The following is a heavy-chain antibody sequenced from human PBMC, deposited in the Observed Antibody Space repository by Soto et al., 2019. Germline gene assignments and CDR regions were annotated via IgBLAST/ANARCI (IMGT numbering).Heavy chain of an antibody. CDR1: GYSISSGNY. D-gene: IGHD2-2*01. Sequence: SETLCVTCAVSGYSISSGNYWAWIRQPPGRGLEWIGSLYHIGSTHYNTSLKSRVTISVDTSKNHFSLELSSVTAADTATYYCRSSTSCYDESCVDVWCQGTMVT. CDR3: RSSTSCYDESCVDV. J-gene: IGHJ6*02. CDR2: LYHIGST. V-gene: IGHV4-38-2*01.